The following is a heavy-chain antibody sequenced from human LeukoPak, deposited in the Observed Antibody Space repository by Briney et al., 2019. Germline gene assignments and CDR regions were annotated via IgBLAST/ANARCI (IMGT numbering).Heavy chain of an antibody. CDR1: GGSISSSSYY. Sequence: SETLSLTCTVSGGSISSSSYYWGWIRQPPGKGLEWIGSIYYSGSTYYNPSLKSRVTISVDTSKNQFSLKLSSVTAADTAVYYCARADYDFWSGYYTGGWFDPWGQGTLVTVSS. CDR3: ARADYDFWSGYYTGGWFDP. J-gene: IGHJ5*02. D-gene: IGHD3-3*01. CDR2: IYYSGST. V-gene: IGHV4-39*01.